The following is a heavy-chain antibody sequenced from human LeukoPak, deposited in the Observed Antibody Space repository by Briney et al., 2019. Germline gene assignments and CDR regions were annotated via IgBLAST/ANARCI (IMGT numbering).Heavy chain of an antibody. V-gene: IGHV1-8*03. J-gene: IGHJ6*03. CDR1: EYIFIDYE. CDR2: MNPKSGDT. CDR3: ARGRYMDV. Sequence: ASVKVSCKASEYIFIDYEINWVRQATGQGLEWMGWMNPKSGDTGYEQKFQDRVTITRDSSISTVYMELSSLRFEDTALYYCARGRYMDVWGKGTTVTVSS.